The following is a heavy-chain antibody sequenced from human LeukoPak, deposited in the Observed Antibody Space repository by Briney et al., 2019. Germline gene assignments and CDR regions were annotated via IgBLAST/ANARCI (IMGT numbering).Heavy chain of an antibody. Sequence: ASVNVSCKASGYTFTGYYIHWVRQAPGQGLEWMGWINPKSGGTNYAQKFQGRVTMTRATSISTASMELSSLRSDDTALYYCARSLRSTTNWFDPWGRGTLVTVSS. CDR2: INPKSGGT. D-gene: IGHD2-2*01. J-gene: IGHJ5*02. CDR3: ARSLRSTTNWFDP. V-gene: IGHV1-2*02. CDR1: GYTFTGYY.